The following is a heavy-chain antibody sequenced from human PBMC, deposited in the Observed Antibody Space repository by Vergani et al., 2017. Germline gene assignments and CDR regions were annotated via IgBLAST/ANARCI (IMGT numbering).Heavy chain of an antibody. D-gene: IGHD2/OR15-2a*01. V-gene: IGHV1-18*04. J-gene: IGHJ4*02. CDR1: GGTFSSNS. Sequence: QGQLVQSGAEVKKPGSSVKVSCKASGGTFSSNSISWVRQAPGQGLEWLGWITAYNGDPKYTRRLQDRITLTTDPSTATVYLELRSLRSDDTAVYYCARDFAGECNSDRCYTGGLWGQGTLVTVSS. CDR2: ITAYNGDP. CDR3: ARDFAGECNSDRCYTGGL.